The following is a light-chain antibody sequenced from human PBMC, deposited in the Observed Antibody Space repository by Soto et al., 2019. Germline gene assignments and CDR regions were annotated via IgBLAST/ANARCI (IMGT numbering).Light chain of an antibody. CDR1: QSVSSY. CDR3: QQYGISPRT. Sequence: VLTQSPATLSLSPGERATLSCRASQSVSSYLAWYQQKPGQAPRLLIYDASDRATGIPARFSGSGSGTDFTLTISRLEPEDFAVYYCQQYGISPRTFGQGTKVDIK. CDR2: DAS. V-gene: IGKV3-11*01. J-gene: IGKJ1*01.